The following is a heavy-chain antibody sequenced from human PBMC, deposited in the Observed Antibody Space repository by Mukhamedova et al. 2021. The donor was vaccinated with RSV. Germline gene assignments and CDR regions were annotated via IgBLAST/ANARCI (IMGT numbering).Heavy chain of an antibody. Sequence: TISRDNSKNTLYLQMNSLRAEDTAVYYCARDSGQWPSNFDYWGQGTLVTVSS. V-gene: IGHV3-30*07. CDR3: ARDSGQWPSNFDY. D-gene: IGHD6-19*01. J-gene: IGHJ4*02.